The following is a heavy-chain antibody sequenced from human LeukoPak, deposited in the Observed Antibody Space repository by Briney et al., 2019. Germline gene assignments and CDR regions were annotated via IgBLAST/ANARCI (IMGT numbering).Heavy chain of an antibody. Sequence: SQTLSLTCTVSGGSINNGGYYWSWIRQHPGKGLEWIGYIYYSGSSYYNPSLRSRVTISVDTSKNQFSLRLNSVTAADTAVYYCARHVSSGGTYAYFDYWGQGTLVTVSS. CDR3: ARHVSSGGTYAYFDY. V-gene: IGHV4-30-4*01. D-gene: IGHD1-1*01. CDR2: IYYSGSS. J-gene: IGHJ4*02. CDR1: GGSINNGGYY.